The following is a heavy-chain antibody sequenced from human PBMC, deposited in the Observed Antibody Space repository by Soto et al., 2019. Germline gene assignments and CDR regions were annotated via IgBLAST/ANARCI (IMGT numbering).Heavy chain of an antibody. CDR2: ISSSSSYI. CDR3: ARDGDRRPESGYFDY. V-gene: IGHV3-21*01. Sequence: GGSLRLSCAASGFTFSSYSMNWVRQAPGKGLEWVSSISSSSSYIYYADSVKGRFTISRDNAKNSLYLQMNSLRAEDTAVYYCARDGDRRPESGYFDYWGQGTLVTVSS. D-gene: IGHD7-27*01. CDR1: GFTFSSYS. J-gene: IGHJ4*02.